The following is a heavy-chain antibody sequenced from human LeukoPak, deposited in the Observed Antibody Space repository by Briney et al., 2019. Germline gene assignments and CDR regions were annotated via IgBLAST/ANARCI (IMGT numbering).Heavy chain of an antibody. Sequence: GESLRLSCAASGFTFSSYAMHWVRQAPGKGLEWVAVISYDGSNKYYADSVKGRFTISRDNSKNTLYLQMNSLRAEDTAVYYCAREGPRGNSQFDYWGQGTLVTVSS. CDR1: GFTFSSYA. V-gene: IGHV3-30*04. J-gene: IGHJ4*02. D-gene: IGHD2/OR15-2a*01. CDR3: AREGPRGNSQFDY. CDR2: ISYDGSNK.